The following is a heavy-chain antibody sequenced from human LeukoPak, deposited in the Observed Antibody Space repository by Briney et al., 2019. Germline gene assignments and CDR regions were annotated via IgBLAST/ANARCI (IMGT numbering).Heavy chain of an antibody. D-gene: IGHD3-22*01. J-gene: IGHJ5*02. V-gene: IGHV4-34*01. CDR3: ARYYDSRGNWFDP. Sequence: SETLSLTCAVYGGSFSGYYWSWIRQPPGKGLEWIGEINHSGSTNYNPSLKSRVTISVDTSKNQFSLKLSSVTAADTAVYCCARYYDSRGNWFDPWGQGTLVTVSS. CDR1: GGSFSGYY. CDR2: INHSGST.